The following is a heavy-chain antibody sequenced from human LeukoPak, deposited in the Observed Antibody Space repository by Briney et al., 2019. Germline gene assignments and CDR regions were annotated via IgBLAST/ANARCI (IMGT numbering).Heavy chain of an antibody. J-gene: IGHJ4*02. Sequence: ASVKVSCKASGDTFTDYYMHWVRQAPGQGLEWMGWINANSGGTNYAQKFQGRVTMTRDTPVNTVYVELSRLTSDDTAVYYCARDKNWGPDYWGQGTLVIVSS. CDR3: ARDKNWGPDY. CDR1: GDTFTDYY. CDR2: INANSGGT. V-gene: IGHV1-2*02. D-gene: IGHD7-27*01.